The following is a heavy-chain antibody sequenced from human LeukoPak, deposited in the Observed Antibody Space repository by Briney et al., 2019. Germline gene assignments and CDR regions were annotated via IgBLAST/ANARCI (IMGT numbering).Heavy chain of an antibody. J-gene: IGHJ4*02. V-gene: IGHV3-21*01. CDR1: GFTFSSYS. CDR2: ISSSSSYI. CDR3: ATYGSGSYYNSFDY. D-gene: IGHD3-10*01. Sequence: GGSLRLSCAASGFTFSSYSMNWVRQTPGKGLEWVSSISSSSSYIYYADSVKGRFTISRDNAKNSLYLQMNSLRAEDTAVYYCATYGSGSYYNSFDYWGQGILVTVSS.